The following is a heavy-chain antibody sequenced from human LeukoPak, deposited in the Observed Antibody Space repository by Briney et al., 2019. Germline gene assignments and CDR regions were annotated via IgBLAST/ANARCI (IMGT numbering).Heavy chain of an antibody. V-gene: IGHV3-15*01. CDR3: ARESDYGGYAFDY. Sequence: PGGSLRLSCAASGFTFSNAWMSWVRQAPGKGLEWVGRIKSKTDGGTTDYAAPVKGRFTISRDDSKNTLYLQMNSLKTEDTAVYYCARESDYGGYAFDYWGQGTLVTVSS. D-gene: IGHD4-23*01. J-gene: IGHJ4*02. CDR1: GFTFSNAW. CDR2: IKSKTDGGTT.